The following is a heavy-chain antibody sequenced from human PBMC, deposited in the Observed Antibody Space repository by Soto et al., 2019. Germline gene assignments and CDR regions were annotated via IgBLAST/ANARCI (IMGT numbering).Heavy chain of an antibody. CDR3: ARSYGSGTYGSLDP. CDR1: GGTFSSYA. Sequence: SVKVSCKASGGTFSSYAINWVRQAPGQGLEWVGGIVAIFGTRNYAQQFQDRVTFTADESTTTAYMELNSLRSEDTAVYYCARSYGSGTYGSLDPWGQGTLVTVS. D-gene: IGHD3-10*01. J-gene: IGHJ5*02. V-gene: IGHV1-69*13. CDR2: IVAIFGTR.